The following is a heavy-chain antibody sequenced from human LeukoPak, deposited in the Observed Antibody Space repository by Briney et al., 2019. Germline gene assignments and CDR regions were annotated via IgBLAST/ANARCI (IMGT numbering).Heavy chain of an antibody. D-gene: IGHD6-19*01. J-gene: IGHJ4*02. V-gene: IGHV3-11*05. CDR3: ARDRGAVAATWFDC. Sequence: AGGSLRLSCAASGFTFSGYYMSWLRQAPGKGLEWVSCIGSSSSSYTNYADSVKGQFTISRDNDNNSLYLQLDGLRDEDTAVYYCARDRGAVAATWFDCWGQGTLVTVAS. CDR2: IGSSSSSYT. CDR1: GFTFSGYY.